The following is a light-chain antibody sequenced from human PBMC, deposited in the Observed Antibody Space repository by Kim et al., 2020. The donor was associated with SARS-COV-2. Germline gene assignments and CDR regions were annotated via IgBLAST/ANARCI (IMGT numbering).Light chain of an antibody. Sequence: ALGQTVRITCQGDSLRSYYATWYQQKPGQAPLLVIYGKNNRPSGIPDRFSGSSSGSTASLTITGAQAEDEADYYCHSRDNRDNHVLFGGGTQLTVL. V-gene: IGLV3-19*01. CDR2: GKN. CDR1: SLRSYY. CDR3: HSRDNRDNHVL. J-gene: IGLJ2*01.